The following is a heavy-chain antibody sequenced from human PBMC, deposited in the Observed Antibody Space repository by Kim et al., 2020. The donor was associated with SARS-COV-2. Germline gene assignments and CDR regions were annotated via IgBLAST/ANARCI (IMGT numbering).Heavy chain of an antibody. Sequence: GGSLRLSCSASGFTFSSYAMHWVRQAPGKGLEYVSAISSNGGSTYYADSVKGRFTISRDNSKNTLYLQMSSLRAEDTAVYYCVNRNYDFWSGLWNRSLGQGSFDYWGQGTLVTVSS. CDR1: GFTFSSYA. CDR3: VNRNYDFWSGLWNRSLGQGSFDY. V-gene: IGHV3-64D*09. D-gene: IGHD3-3*01. J-gene: IGHJ4*02. CDR2: ISSNGGST.